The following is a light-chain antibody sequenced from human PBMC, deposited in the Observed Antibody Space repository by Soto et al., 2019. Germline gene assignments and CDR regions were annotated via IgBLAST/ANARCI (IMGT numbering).Light chain of an antibody. CDR1: QSISNY. J-gene: IGKJ2*01. CDR2: IAS. Sequence: DIHMTQSPCSLSASVGDRVTITCRASQSISNYLNWYQQKPGKAPNLLIYIASNLHSGVPSRFSGSGSGTDFTLTISSLQPEDFATYYCQQSYSTPYTFGQGTKLDIK. CDR3: QQSYSTPYT. V-gene: IGKV1-39*01.